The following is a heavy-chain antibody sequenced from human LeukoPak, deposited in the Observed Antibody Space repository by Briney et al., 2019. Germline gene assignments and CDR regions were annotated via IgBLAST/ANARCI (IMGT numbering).Heavy chain of an antibody. D-gene: IGHD6-19*01. Sequence: ASVKVSCKASGYTFNSYGISWARQAPGQGLEWMGWISAYNGNTNYAQKVQGRVTMTTDTSTSTAYMELRSLRSDDTAVYYCARADIRAIASSGWYGFDYWGQGTLVTVSS. CDR2: ISAYNGNT. CDR3: ARADIRAIASSGWYGFDY. J-gene: IGHJ4*02. V-gene: IGHV1-18*01. CDR1: GYTFNSYG.